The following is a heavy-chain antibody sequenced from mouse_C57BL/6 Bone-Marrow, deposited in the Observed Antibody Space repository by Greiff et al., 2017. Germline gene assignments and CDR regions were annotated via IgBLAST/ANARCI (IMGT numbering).Heavy chain of an antibody. CDR1: GFTFSDYG. V-gene: IGHV5-17*01. CDR2: ISSGSSTI. CDR3: ARQGITTIVANYYFDY. D-gene: IGHD1-1*01. J-gene: IGHJ2*01. Sequence: DVKLVESGGGLVKPGGSLKLSCAASGFTFSDYGMHWVRQAPGKGLEWVAYISSGSSTIYYADTVKGRFTISRDNAKNTLFLQMTSLRSEDTAMYYCARQGITTIVANYYFDYWGQGTTLTVSS.